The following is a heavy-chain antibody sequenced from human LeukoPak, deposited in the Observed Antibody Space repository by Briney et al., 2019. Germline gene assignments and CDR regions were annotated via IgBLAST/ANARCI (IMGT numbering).Heavy chain of an antibody. CDR1: GFTFSSYS. J-gene: IGHJ4*02. V-gene: IGHV3-48*02. CDR3: ARDLRGYCSSTNCFVLDY. D-gene: IGHD2-2*01. Sequence: QPGGSLRLSCAASGFTFSSYSINWVRQAPGKGLEWVSYISSSNSTIYYADSVKGRFTISRDNAKNSAYLQMYSLRDEDTAVYYCARDLRGYCSSTNCFVLDYWGQGTLVTVSS. CDR2: ISSSNSTI.